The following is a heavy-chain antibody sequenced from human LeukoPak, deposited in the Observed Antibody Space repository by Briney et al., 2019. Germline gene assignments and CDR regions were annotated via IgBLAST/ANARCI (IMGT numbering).Heavy chain of an antibody. Sequence: GGSLRLSCTASGFTFSTYAMSWVRQAPGKGLQWVSRISPSGGSTHYADSMKGRFTISRDNSKNTLYLQMNSLRAEDTAVYYCAKDPSPRPIAAAGYAMDVWGQGTTVTVSS. D-gene: IGHD6-13*01. CDR2: ISPSGGST. CDR1: GFTFSTYA. V-gene: IGHV3-23*01. J-gene: IGHJ6*02. CDR3: AKDPSPRPIAAAGYAMDV.